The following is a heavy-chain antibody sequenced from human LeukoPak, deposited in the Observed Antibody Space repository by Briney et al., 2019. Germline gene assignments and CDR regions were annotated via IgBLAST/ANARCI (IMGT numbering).Heavy chain of an antibody. Sequence: PSETLSLTCAVSGYSISSGYYWGWIRQPPGKGLEWIGSIYHSGSTYYNPSLKSRVTISVDTSKNQFSLKLSSVTAADTAVYYCARHRGLGSTSCRFDYWGQGTLVTASS. J-gene: IGHJ4*02. CDR1: GYSISSGYY. CDR3: ARHRGLGSTSCRFDY. D-gene: IGHD2-2*01. V-gene: IGHV4-38-2*01. CDR2: IYHSGST.